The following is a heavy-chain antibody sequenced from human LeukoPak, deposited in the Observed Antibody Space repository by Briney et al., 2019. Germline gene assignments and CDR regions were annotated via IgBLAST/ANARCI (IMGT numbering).Heavy chain of an antibody. CDR3: AKDPFLGGAVAEGDWFDP. D-gene: IGHD6-19*01. V-gene: IGHV3-30*04. J-gene: IGHJ5*02. CDR2: VSYDGRNE. CDR1: GFIFTDYA. Sequence: GGSLRLSCAASGFIFTDYAMHWVRQAPGKGLEWVALVSYDGRNENYADSVKGRFTISRDNSKNTLYLQMNSLRAEDTAVYYCAKDPFLGGAVAEGDWFDPWGQGTLVTVSS.